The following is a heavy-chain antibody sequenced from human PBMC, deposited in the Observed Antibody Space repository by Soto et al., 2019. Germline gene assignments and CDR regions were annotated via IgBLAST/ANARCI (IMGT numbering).Heavy chain of an antibody. CDR2: ISSSGSTI. V-gene: IGHV3-48*03. J-gene: IGHJ5*02. D-gene: IGHD6-19*01. Sequence: EVQLVESGGGLVQPGGSLRLSCAASGFTFSSYEMNWVRQAPGKGLEWVSYISSSGSTIYHADSVKGRFTISRDNAKNSLYLQMNSLRAEDTAVYYCASDAHSGWYPPWFDPWGQGTLVTVSS. CDR3: ASDAHSGWYPPWFDP. CDR1: GFTFSSYE.